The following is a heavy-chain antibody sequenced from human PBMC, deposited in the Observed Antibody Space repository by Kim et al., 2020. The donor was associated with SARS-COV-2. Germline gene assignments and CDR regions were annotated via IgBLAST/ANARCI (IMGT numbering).Heavy chain of an antibody. CDR2: IYPGDSDT. Sequence: GESLKISCKGSGYSFTSYWIGWVRQMPGKGLEWMGIIYPGDSDTRYSPSFQGQVTISADKSISTAYLQWSSLKASDTAMYYCARILRGAARPEPFDYWGQGTLVTVSS. D-gene: IGHD6-6*01. J-gene: IGHJ4*02. CDR1: GYSFTSYW. V-gene: IGHV5-51*01. CDR3: ARILRGAARPEPFDY.